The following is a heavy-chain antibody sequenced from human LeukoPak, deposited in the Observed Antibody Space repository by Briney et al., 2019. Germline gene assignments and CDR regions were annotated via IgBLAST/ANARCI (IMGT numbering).Heavy chain of an antibody. CDR2: VSYDVGKK. J-gene: IGHJ4*02. CDR1: GFTFSSYG. CDR3: AKDDYYDTRGYRD. Sequence: GGSLRLSCAASGFTFSSYGMLWVRQASGKGLEWAAVVSYDVGKKYYADSVKGRFTISRDNSKNTLSLQMNSLRAEDTAVYYCAKDDYYDTRGYRDWGQGTLVTVSS. D-gene: IGHD3-22*01. V-gene: IGHV3-30*18.